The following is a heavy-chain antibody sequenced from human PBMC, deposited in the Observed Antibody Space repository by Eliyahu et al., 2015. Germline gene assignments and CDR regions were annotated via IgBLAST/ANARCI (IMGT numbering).Heavy chain of an antibody. V-gene: IGHV2-5*02. D-gene: IGHD6-13*01. Sequence: QITLKESGPTLVKPTQTLTLTCTFSGFSLSTSGVGVGWIRQPPGKALEWLALIYWDDDKRYSPSLKSRLTITKDTSKNQVVLTMTNMDPVDTATYYCARGSSWDPHFDYWGQGTLVTVSS. J-gene: IGHJ4*02. CDR3: ARGSSWDPHFDY. CDR1: GFSLSTSGVG. CDR2: IYWDDDK.